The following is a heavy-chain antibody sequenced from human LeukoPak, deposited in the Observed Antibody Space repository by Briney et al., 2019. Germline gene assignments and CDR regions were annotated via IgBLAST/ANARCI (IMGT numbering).Heavy chain of an antibody. V-gene: IGHV3-9*01. D-gene: IGHD6-6*01. J-gene: IGHJ4*02. Sequence: SGGSLRLSCAASGFSFDDYAMYWVRQAPGKGLEWVSGITWNSGTLGYADSVKGRFTISRDNAKNSLYLQMNSLRTEDTAVYYCARAGAYSSSSPAGLWGQGTLVTVSS. CDR1: GFSFDDYA. CDR3: ARAGAYSSSSPAGL. CDR2: ITWNSGTL.